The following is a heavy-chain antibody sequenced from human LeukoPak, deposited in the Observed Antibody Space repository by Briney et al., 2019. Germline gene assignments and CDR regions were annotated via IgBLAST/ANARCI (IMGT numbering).Heavy chain of an antibody. CDR3: ARDRITVAATETSFDY. J-gene: IGHJ4*02. CDR2: IKEDGSER. CDR1: GFTFSRYW. V-gene: IGHV3-7*01. Sequence: GGSLRLSCAASGFTFSRYWMSWVRQAPGKGLEWVANIKEDGSERHYVDSVKGRFTISRDNARNSLYLQMNSLRAEDTAVYYCARDRITVAATETSFDYWGQGTLVTVSS. D-gene: IGHD6-19*01.